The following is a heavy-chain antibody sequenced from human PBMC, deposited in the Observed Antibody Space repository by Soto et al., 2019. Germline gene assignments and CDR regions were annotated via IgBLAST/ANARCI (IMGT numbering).Heavy chain of an antibody. D-gene: IGHD4-4*01. Sequence: PSETLSLTCTVSGGSISSYYWSWIRQPPGKGLEWIGYIYYSASTNYSPSLKSRVTISVDTSKNQFSLNLSSVTAADTAVYYCARAYDYSSNGFDPWGQETLVTVSA. J-gene: IGHJ5*02. CDR3: ARAYDYSSNGFDP. V-gene: IGHV4-59*08. CDR2: IYYSAST. CDR1: GGSISSYY.